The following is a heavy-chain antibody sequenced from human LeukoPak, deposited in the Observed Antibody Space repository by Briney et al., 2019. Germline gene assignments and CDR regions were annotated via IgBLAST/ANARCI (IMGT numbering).Heavy chain of an antibody. D-gene: IGHD5-24*01. CDR3: ASPLKWLQFDY. CDR1: GFTVSSNF. V-gene: IGHV3-48*04. J-gene: IGHJ4*02. Sequence: PGGSLRLSCAASGFTVSSNFMSWVRQAPGKGLEWVSYISSSGSTTYYADSVKGRFTISRDNAKNSLYLQMNSLRAEDTAVYYCASPLKWLQFDYWGQGTLVTVSS. CDR2: ISSSGSTT.